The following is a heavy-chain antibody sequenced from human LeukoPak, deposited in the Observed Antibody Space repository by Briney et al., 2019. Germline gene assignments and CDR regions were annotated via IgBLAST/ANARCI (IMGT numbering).Heavy chain of an antibody. D-gene: IGHD3-10*01. V-gene: IGHV1-2*04. CDR3: ARAARGSGSYYVPESPGGGAFDI. CDR2: INPNSGGT. J-gene: IGHJ3*02. Sequence: GASVKVSCKASGYTFTGYYMHWVRQAPGQGLEWMGWINPNSGGTNYAQKFQGWVTMTRDTSISTAYMELSRLRSDDTAVYYCARAARGSGSYYVPESPGGGAFDIWGQGTMVTVSS. CDR1: GYTFTGYY.